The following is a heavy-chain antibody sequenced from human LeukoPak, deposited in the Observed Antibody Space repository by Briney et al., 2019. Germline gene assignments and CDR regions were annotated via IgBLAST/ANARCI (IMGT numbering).Heavy chain of an antibody. J-gene: IGHJ3*02. CDR1: GGSISSYY. V-gene: IGHV4-59*01. CDR2: IYYSGST. Sequence: SETLSLTCTVSGGSISSYYWSWIRQPPGKGLEWIGYIYYSGSTNYNPSLKSRVTVSVDTSKNQFSLRLASVTPADTAVYYCALGAAFDIWGQGTMVTVSS. CDR3: ALGAAFDI.